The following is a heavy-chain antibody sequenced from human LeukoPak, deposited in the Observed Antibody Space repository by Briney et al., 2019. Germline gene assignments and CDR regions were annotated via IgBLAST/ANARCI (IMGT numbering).Heavy chain of an antibody. J-gene: IGHJ4*02. CDR3: ARDDCGDTCYPGGY. CDR1: GYTFIKYV. V-gene: IGHV1-3*01. CDR2: INAGNGDT. Sequence: GASVKVSCKASGYTFIKYVVHWVRQAPGQRPEWMGWINAGNGDTKYSQNFQDRVTITRDTSANTVYMELSSLTSEDTALYYCARDDCGDTCYPGGYWGQGTLVTVSS. D-gene: IGHD2-21*01.